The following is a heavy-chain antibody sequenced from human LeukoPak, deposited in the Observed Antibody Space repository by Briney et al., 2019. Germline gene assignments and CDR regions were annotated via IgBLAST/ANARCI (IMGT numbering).Heavy chain of an antibody. CDR1: GGSFSGYY. CDR2: INHSGST. CDR3: ARGRDRGYSGYDYYSPRSRYYYGMDV. V-gene: IGHV4-34*01. Sequence: SETLSLTCAVYGGSFSGYYWSWIRQPPGKGLEWIGEINHSGSTNYNPSLKSRVTISVDTSKNQFSLKLSSVTAADTAVYYCARGRDRGYSGYDYYSPRSRYYYGMDVWGQGTTVTVSS. D-gene: IGHD5-12*01. J-gene: IGHJ6*02.